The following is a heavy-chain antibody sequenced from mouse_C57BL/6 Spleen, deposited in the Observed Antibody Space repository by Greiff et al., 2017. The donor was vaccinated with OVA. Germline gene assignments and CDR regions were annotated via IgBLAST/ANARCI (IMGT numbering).Heavy chain of an antibody. V-gene: IGHV1-26*01. CDR3: ARSGGNYAWFAY. J-gene: IGHJ3*01. D-gene: IGHD2-1*01. CDR1: GYTFTDYY. CDR2: INPNNGGT. Sequence: VQLQQSGPELVKPGASVKISCKASGYTFTDYYMNWVKQSHGKSLEWIGDINPNNGGTSYNQKFKCKATLTVDKSSSTAYMELRSLTSEDSAVYYCARSGGNYAWFAYWGQGTLVTVSA.